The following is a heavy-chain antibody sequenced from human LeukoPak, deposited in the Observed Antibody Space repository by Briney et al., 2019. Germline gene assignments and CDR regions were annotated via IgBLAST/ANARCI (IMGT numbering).Heavy chain of an antibody. CDR3: ARDFIGYYDILTDENYYYYGMDV. J-gene: IGHJ6*02. CDR1: GYTFTSYY. Sequence: ASVTVSCTASGYTFTSYYMHWVRQAPGQGLEWMGMINPSGGSTSYAQKFQGRVTMTRDTSTSTVYMELSSLRSEDTAVYYCARDFIGYYDILTDENYYYYGMDVWGQGTTVTASS. CDR2: INPSGGST. D-gene: IGHD3-9*01. V-gene: IGHV1-46*01.